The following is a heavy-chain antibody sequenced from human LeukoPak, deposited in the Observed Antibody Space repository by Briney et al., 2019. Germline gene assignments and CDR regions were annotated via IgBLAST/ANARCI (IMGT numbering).Heavy chain of an antibody. J-gene: IGHJ1*01. Sequence: GGSLRLSCIAPGFTFSSYSINWVRQTPLKGLEWLSVIYPNGVTTYYSDSAKGRFTISRDNSKNTVYPQLDYLRVDDTAVYYCAKDQRPDSGFDIDAWGQGTLVTVS. CDR2: IYPNGVTT. V-gene: IGHV3-23*01. CDR3: AKDQRPDSGFDIDA. D-gene: IGHD1-1*01. CDR1: GFTFSSYS.